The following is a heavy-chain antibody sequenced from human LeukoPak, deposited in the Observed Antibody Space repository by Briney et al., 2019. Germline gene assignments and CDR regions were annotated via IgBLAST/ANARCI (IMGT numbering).Heavy chain of an antibody. J-gene: IGHJ4*02. Sequence: GGSLRLSCAASGFVFSSYWMSWVRQAPGKGLEWVANIKQDGSEKYYVDSVKGRFTISRDNAKDSLYLQMNSLRAEDTAVYYCAREGMGAGPTLDYFDYWGQGTLVTVSS. D-gene: IGHD1-26*01. CDR3: AREGMGAGPTLDYFDY. CDR2: IKQDGSEK. CDR1: GFVFSSYW. V-gene: IGHV3-7*01.